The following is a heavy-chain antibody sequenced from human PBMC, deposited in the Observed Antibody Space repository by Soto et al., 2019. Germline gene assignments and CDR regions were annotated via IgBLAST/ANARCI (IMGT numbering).Heavy chain of an antibody. CDR1: GFSLSTSGMC. D-gene: IGHD5-12*01. Sequence: SGPTLVNPTQTLTLTCTFSGFSLSTSGMCVSWIRQPPGKALEWLALIDWDDGKYYSTSLKTRLTISKDTSKNRVVLTMTNMDPVDTATYYCARGIVATRHNCFDYWGQGTLVTVSS. CDR3: ARGIVATRHNCFDY. CDR2: IDWDDGK. V-gene: IGHV2-70*01. J-gene: IGHJ4*02.